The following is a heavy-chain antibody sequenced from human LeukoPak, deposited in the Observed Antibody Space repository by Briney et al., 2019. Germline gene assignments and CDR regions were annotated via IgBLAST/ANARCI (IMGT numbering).Heavy chain of an antibody. CDR3: ARDDIAAGGTTDL. CDR2: INSDGSWT. Sequence: GGSLRLSCAASGNYWMHWVRQVPGKGLVWVSHINSDGSWTSYADSVKGRFTVSRDNSKNTLYLQMNSLRAEDTAVYYCARDDIAAGGTTDLWGQGTLVTVSS. V-gene: IGHV3-74*01. CDR1: GNYW. J-gene: IGHJ5*02. D-gene: IGHD6-13*01.